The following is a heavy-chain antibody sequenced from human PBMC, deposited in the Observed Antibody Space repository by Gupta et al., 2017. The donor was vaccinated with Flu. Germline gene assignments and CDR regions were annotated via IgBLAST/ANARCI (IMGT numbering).Heavy chain of an antibody. CDR2: INTDNGNT. Sequence: ARRWGRRDPGQRPEWMGWINTDNGNTKYAQKYQGRVTITRDTSASAVYLEISSLRSEDAAVYYCARRLSSPDGDDVFDIWGQGTSVTVSS. J-gene: IGHJ3*02. V-gene: IGHV1-3*04. D-gene: IGHD2-2*01. CDR1: A. CDR3: ARRLSSPDGDDVFDI.